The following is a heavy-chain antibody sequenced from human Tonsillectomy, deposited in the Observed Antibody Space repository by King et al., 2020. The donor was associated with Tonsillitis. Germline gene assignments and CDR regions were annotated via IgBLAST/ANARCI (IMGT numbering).Heavy chain of an antibody. Sequence: VKLVESGGGLVQPGGSLRLSCAASGFTFSSYWMHWVRQAPGKGLVWVSRINSDGSSTSYADSVKGRFTISRDNAKNTLYLQMNSLRAEDTAVYYCARVFIVGSGPFDYWGQGTLVTVSS. V-gene: IGHV3-74*01. J-gene: IGHJ4*02. D-gene: IGHD1-26*01. CDR1: GFTFSSYW. CDR3: ARVFIVGSGPFDY. CDR2: INSDGSST.